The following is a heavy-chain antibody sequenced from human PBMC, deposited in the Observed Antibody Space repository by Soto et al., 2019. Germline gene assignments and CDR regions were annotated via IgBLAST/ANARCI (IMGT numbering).Heavy chain of an antibody. D-gene: IGHD5-18*01. J-gene: IGHJ5*02. V-gene: IGHV1-46*01. CDR2: INPFYGET. Sequence: QVHLVHSGAEVKKPGASVKVSCQASGYTFSSYHMHWVRQAPGQGLEWMGVINPFYGETRYAQKFQGRVTMTRDTSTSTVYMEVSSLRSEDTAVYYCARARGISFGYNYFEHWGQGTLVTVSS. CDR3: ARARGISFGYNYFEH. CDR1: GYTFSSYH.